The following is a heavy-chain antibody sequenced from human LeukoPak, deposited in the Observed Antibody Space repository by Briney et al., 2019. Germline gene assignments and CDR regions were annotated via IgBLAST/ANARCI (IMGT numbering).Heavy chain of an antibody. Sequence: TSETLSLTCAVYGGSFSGFYWSWIRHSPGKGLEWIGEINHSGSTNYNPSLKSRVAISVDASKDQFSLKLSSATAADTAVYYCARGKPRINYYYYYGMDVWGQGTTVTVSS. J-gene: IGHJ6*02. CDR3: ARGKPRINYYYYYGMDV. V-gene: IGHV4-34*01. CDR1: GGSFSGFY. CDR2: INHSGST. D-gene: IGHD1-14*01.